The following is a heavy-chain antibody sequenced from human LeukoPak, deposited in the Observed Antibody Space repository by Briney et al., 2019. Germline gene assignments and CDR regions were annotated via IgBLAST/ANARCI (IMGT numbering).Heavy chain of an antibody. CDR2: IHPSDGGT. CDR3: AREANSADF. CDR1: GFTFTSYY. Sequence: ASVKVSCKVSGFTFTSYYMNWVRQAPGQGLEWMGLIHPSDGGTNYAQNFQGRVTMTRDTSTNTLYMELSSLKFEDTAVYYCAREANSADFWGQGTLVTVSA. V-gene: IGHV1-46*01. D-gene: IGHD3-10*01. J-gene: IGHJ4*02.